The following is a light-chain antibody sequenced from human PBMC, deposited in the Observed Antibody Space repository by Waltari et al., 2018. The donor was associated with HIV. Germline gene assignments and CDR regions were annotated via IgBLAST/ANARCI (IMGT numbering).Light chain of an antibody. Sequence: DIVMTQSPLSLPVTPGAPASISCRSSQSLLHSNGYNYLDCYLQKPGQSPQLLIYLGSNRASGVPDRFSGSGSGTDFTLKISRVEAEDVGIYYCMRTLQTPPITFGQGTRLEIK. CDR2: LGS. J-gene: IGKJ5*01. V-gene: IGKV2-28*01. CDR3: MRTLQTPPIT. CDR1: QSLLHSNGYNY.